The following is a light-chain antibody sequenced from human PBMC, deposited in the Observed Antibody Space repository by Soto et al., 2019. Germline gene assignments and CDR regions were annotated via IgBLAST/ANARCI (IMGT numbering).Light chain of an antibody. CDR3: MHALHPPIP. J-gene: IGKJ5*01. CDR2: LGS. CDR1: RSLLHSNGYNY. Sequence: EMVMTQSPLSLPVTPGEPASISCRSSRSLLHSNGYNYLEWYLQKPGQSPQLLIYLGSNRASGVADRFSGSGSGTDFTLKISRVEAEDVGAYYCMHALHPPIPFGQGTRLEIK. V-gene: IGKV2-28*01.